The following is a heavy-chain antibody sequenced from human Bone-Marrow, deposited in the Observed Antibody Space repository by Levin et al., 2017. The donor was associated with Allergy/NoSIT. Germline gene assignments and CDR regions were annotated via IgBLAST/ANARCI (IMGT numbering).Heavy chain of an antibody. D-gene: IGHD3-3*01. CDR3: ARHDDFWGGHYGMDV. J-gene: IGHJ6*02. CDR2: IYSSGST. V-gene: IGHV4-59*08. CDR1: GGSVSNYY. Sequence: SETLSLTCNVSGGSVSNYYLSWIRQPPGRGLEWLGYIYSSGSTNYNPSLKSRVTISADSSKRQVSLKVNSVTAADTAVYYCARHDDFWGGHYGMDVWGQGTAVIVSS.